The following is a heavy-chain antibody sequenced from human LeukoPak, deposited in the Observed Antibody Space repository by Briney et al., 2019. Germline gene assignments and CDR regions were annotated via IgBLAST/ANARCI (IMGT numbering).Heavy chain of an antibody. V-gene: IGHV3-30*04. Sequence: GGSLRLSCAASGFTFSSYAMHWVRQAPGKGLEWVAVISYDGSNKYYADSVKGRFTISRDNSKNTLYLQMNSLRAEDTAVYYCARDREFPDAFDIWGQGTMVTVSS. CDR2: ISYDGSNK. D-gene: IGHD3-10*01. CDR1: GFTFSSYA. J-gene: IGHJ3*02. CDR3: ARDREFPDAFDI.